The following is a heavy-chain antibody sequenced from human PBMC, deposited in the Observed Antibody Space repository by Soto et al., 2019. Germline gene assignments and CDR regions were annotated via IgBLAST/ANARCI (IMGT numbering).Heavy chain of an antibody. CDR1: DGSFSGYY. J-gene: IGHJ5*02. V-gene: IGHV4-34*01. Sequence: ETLSLTCAVYDGSFSGYYWSWIRQPPGKGLEWIGEINHSGSTNYNPSLKSRVTISVDTSKNQFSLKLSSVTAADTAVYYCARGVVKRSRGVIWTKGWFDPWGQGTLVTVSS. D-gene: IGHD3-10*01. CDR2: INHSGST. CDR3: ARGVVKRSRGVIWTKGWFDP.